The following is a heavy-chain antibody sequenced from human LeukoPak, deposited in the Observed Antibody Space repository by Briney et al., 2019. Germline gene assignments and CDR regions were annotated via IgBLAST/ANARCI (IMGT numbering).Heavy chain of an antibody. D-gene: IGHD6-13*01. J-gene: IGHJ5*02. CDR1: GFTFSSYA. V-gene: IGHV3-23*01. CDR2: INGSGGST. Sequence: GGSLRLSCAASGFTFSSYAMSWVRQAPGKGLEWVSAINGSGGSTYYADSVKGRFTISRDNSKNTLYLQMNSLRAEDTAVYYCAKDYTPMYSSSRGGSWFDPWGQGTLVTVSS. CDR3: AKDYTPMYSSSRGGSWFDP.